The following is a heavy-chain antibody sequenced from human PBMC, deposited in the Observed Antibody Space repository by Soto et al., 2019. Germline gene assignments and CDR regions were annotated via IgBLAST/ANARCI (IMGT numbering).Heavy chain of an antibody. CDR3: ARGRITVTSRGFDY. Sequence: PSETLSLTCTVSGGSVSSGSYYWSWIRQPPGKGLEWIGHIYYSGSTNYNPSLKSRVTISVDTSKNQFSLKLSSVTAADTAVYYCARGRITVTSRGFDYWGQGTLVTVSS. V-gene: IGHV4-61*01. CDR1: GGSVSSGSYY. J-gene: IGHJ4*02. D-gene: IGHD4-17*01. CDR2: IYYSGST.